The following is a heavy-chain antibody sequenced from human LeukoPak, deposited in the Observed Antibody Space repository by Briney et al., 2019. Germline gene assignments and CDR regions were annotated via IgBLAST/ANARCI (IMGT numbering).Heavy chain of an antibody. V-gene: IGHV4-34*01. CDR2: INHSGST. CDR1: GGSFSGYY. D-gene: IGHD3-9*01. CDR3: ASLGGTYYNILTDYYSRYYFDY. Sequence: SETLSLTCAVYGGSFSGYYWSWIRQPPGKGLEWIGEINHSGSTNYNPSLKSRVTISVDTSKNQFSLKLSSVTAADTAVYYCASLGGTYYNILTDYYSRYYFDYWGQGTLVTVSS. J-gene: IGHJ4*02.